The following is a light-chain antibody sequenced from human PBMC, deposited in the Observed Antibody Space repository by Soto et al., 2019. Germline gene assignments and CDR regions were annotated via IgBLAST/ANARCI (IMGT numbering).Light chain of an antibody. CDR2: AAS. CDR3: QQANSFPLT. Sequence: DIQMTQSPSSVSASVGDRVTITCRASQDISSWLAWYQQKPVKAPKLLIYAASSLHSGVPPRFSGSESGTDFTLTISSLQPEDSASYYCQQANSFPLTFGGGTNVEVK. V-gene: IGKV1-12*01. J-gene: IGKJ4*01. CDR1: QDISSW.